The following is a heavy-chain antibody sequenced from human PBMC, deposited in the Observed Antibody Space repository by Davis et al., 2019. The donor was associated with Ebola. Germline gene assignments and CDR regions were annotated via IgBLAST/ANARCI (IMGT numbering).Heavy chain of an antibody. CDR3: ARAGTTGTTDWFDP. D-gene: IGHD1-1*01. Sequence: GESLKISCEASGFSFSDHFVDWVRQAPGKGLEWVGRTKNKAYSYRTEYAASVRGRFTISRDDSQNSLYLQMNSLRAEDTAIYYCARAGTTGTTDWFDPWGQGTLVTVSS. V-gene: IGHV3-72*01. J-gene: IGHJ5*02. CDR1: GFSFSDHF. CDR2: TKNKAYSYRT.